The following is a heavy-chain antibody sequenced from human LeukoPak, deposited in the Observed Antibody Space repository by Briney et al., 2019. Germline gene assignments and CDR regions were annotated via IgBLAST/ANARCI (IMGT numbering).Heavy chain of an antibody. CDR2: IHRGGNT. V-gene: IGHV3-66*01. D-gene: IGHD3-10*01. J-gene: IGHJ4*02. Sequence: GGSLRLSCAACGFTASGNYMCGGREAPGQGLECLSLIHRGGNTYYADSLKGRFTPSRDSSKNTLFLQMDSLRAEDTAVYYCARDPGYGLGVDYGDYWGQGTLATVSS. CDR3: ARDPGYGLGVDYGDY. CDR1: GFTASGNY.